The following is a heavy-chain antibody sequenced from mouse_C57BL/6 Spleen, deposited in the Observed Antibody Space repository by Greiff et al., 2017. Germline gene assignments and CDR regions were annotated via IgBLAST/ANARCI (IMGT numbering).Heavy chain of an antibody. D-gene: IGHD2-5*01. CDR2: IYPGDGDT. CDR1: GYAFSSSW. CDR3: ARKIDYSNFAWFAY. V-gene: IGHV1-82*01. J-gene: IGHJ3*01. Sequence: VQLQQSGPELVKPGASVKISCKASGYAFSSSWMNWVKQRPGKGLEWIGRIYPGDGDTNYNGKFKGKATLTADKSSSTAYMQLSSLTSEDSAVYFCARKIDYSNFAWFAYWGQGTLVTVSA.